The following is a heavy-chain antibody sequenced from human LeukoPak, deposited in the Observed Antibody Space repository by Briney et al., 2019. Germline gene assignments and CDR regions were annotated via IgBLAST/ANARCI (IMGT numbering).Heavy chain of an antibody. Sequence: GGSLRLSCAASGFTFSSYEMNWVRQAPGKGVEWVSYISSSGSTKYYADSVKGRFTISRDNTKNSLYLQMNSLRAEDTAVYYCARDGGYSYGKKGCFEKWGQGTLVTVSS. CDR2: ISSSGSTK. J-gene: IGHJ4*02. V-gene: IGHV3-48*03. D-gene: IGHD5-18*01. CDR3: ARDGGYSYGKKGCFEK. CDR1: GFTFSSYE.